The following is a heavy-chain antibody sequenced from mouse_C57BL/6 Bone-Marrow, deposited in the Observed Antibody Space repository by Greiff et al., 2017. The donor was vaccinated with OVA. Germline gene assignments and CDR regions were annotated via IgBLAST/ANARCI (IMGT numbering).Heavy chain of an antibody. CDR1: GYSITSGYY. CDR3: ARVNYYGSSYNWYFDV. Sequence: DVQLQESGPGLVKPSQSLSLTCSVTGYSITSGYYWNWIRQFPGNKLEWMGYISYDGSNNYNPSLKNRISITCDTSKNQFFLKLNSVTTEDTATYYCARVNYYGSSYNWYFDVWGTGTTVTVSS. CDR2: ISYDGSN. J-gene: IGHJ1*03. V-gene: IGHV3-6*01. D-gene: IGHD1-1*01.